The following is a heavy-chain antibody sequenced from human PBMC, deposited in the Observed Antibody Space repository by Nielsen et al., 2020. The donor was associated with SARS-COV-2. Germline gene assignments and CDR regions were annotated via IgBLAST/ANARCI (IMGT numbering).Heavy chain of an antibody. CDR2: IWYDGSNK. D-gene: IGHD2-2*01. CDR1: GFTFSSYG. V-gene: IGHV3-33*01. Sequence: GESLKISCAASGFTFSSYGMHWVRQAPGKGLEWVAVIWYDGSNKYYADSVKGRFTISRDNSKNTLYLQMNSLRAEDTAVYYCASSSSTSFGAWGWFDPWGQGTLVTVSS. CDR3: ASSSSTSFGAWGWFDP. J-gene: IGHJ5*02.